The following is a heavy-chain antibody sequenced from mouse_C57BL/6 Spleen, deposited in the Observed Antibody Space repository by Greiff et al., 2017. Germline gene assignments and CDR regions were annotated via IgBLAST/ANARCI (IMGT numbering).Heavy chain of an antibody. CDR2: ISDGGSYT. D-gene: IGHD1-2*01. V-gene: IGHV5-4*01. CDR1: GFTFSSYA. Sequence: EVMLVESGGGLVKPGGSLKLSCAASGFTFSSYAMSWVRQTPEKRLAWVATISDGGSYTYYPDNVKGRFTISRDNAKNNLYLQMSHLKSEDTAMYYCARDGDGPPPPWFAYWGQGTLVTVSA. CDR3: ARDGDGPPPPWFAY. J-gene: IGHJ3*01.